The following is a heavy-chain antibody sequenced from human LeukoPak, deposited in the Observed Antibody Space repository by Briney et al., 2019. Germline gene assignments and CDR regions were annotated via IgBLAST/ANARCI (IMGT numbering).Heavy chain of an antibody. D-gene: IGHD6-13*01. J-gene: IGHJ3*02. CDR1: GGSISSYY. CDR2: IYYSGST. Sequence: SETLSLTCTVSGGSISSYYWSWIRQPPGKGLAWIGYIYYSGSTNYNPSLKSRVTISVDTSKNQFSLKLSSVTAADTAVYYCARGYWSWGSSSWRGGDAFDIWGQGTMVTVSS. CDR3: ARGYWSWGSSSWRGGDAFDI. V-gene: IGHV4-59*01.